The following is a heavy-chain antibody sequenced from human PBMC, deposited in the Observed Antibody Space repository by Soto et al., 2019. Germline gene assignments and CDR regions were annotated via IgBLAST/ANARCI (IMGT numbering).Heavy chain of an antibody. V-gene: IGHV1-69*13. CDR2: IIPIFGTT. D-gene: IGHD5-18*01. Sequence: VASVKVSCKASGGIFTYTLSCVRQAPGQGLEWMGGIIPIFGTTNYAQKFQGRITMTADESTKTAYMELSTLRSEDTAVYYCARLHSHGTYGMDVWGQGTTVTVSS. J-gene: IGHJ6*02. CDR1: GGIFTYT. CDR3: ARLHSHGTYGMDV.